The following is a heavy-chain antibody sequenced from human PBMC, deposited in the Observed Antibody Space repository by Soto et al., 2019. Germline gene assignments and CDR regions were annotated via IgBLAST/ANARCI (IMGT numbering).Heavy chain of an antibody. V-gene: IGHV1-2*02. CDR1: GYTFTGYY. D-gene: IGHD3-22*01. J-gene: IGHJ4*02. CDR3: AREDYYDSSGYDY. Sequence: GASVKVSCKASGYTFTGYYMHWVRQAPGQGLEWMGWINPNSGGTNYAQKLQGRVTMTTDTSTSTAYMGLRSLRSDDTAVYYCAREDYYDSSGYDYWGQGTLVTVSS. CDR2: INPNSGGT.